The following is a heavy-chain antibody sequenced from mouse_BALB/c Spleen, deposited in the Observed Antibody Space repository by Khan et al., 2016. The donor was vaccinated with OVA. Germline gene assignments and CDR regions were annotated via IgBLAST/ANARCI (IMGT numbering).Heavy chain of an antibody. V-gene: IGHV1-7*01. CDR1: GYTFTSYW. J-gene: IGHJ3*01. CDR2: INPSTGYT. D-gene: IGHD1-1*01. CDR3: ATHGSSSAWLTY. Sequence: QVRLQQSGAELAKPGASVKMSCKASGYTFTSYWMHWVKQRPGQGLEWIGYINPSTGYTEYNQRFKDKATLTADKSSITAYMQRSSLTSEESAVYYCATHGSSSAWLTYWGQGTLVTVSA.